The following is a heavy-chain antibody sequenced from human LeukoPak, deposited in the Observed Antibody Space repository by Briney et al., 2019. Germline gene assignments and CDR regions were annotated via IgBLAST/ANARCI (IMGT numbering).Heavy chain of an antibody. CDR1: GYTFTSYD. Sequence: ASVKVSCKASGYTFTSYDINWVRQATGQGLEWMGRMNPNSGNTGYARKFQARVSMTRNTSISTAYMELSSLRSEDTAVYYCTRGLVVLSATSWAFDIWGHGTMVTVSS. D-gene: IGHD2-15*01. V-gene: IGHV1-8*01. J-gene: IGHJ3*02. CDR2: MNPNSGNT. CDR3: TRGLVVLSATSWAFDI.